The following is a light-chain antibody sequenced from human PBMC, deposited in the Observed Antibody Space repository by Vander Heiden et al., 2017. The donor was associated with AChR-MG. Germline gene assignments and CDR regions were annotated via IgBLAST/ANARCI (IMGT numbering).Light chain of an antibody. CDR3: QVWGSNTEV. CDR1: SLSNHY. CDR2: QDS. V-gene: IGLV3-1*01. J-gene: IGLJ1*01. Sequence: YDLTPSPPVPALPGPPATITCSGASLSNHYTSWYHLRPGLSPVLFMFQDSLRPSGIPVRFSGSNSGNTATLTISGIESVDDCYYCSQVWGSNTEVFGTGTKVTVL.